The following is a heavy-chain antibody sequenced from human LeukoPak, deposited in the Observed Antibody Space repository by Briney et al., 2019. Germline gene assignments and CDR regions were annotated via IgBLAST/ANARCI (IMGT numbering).Heavy chain of an antibody. J-gene: IGHJ4*02. CDR3: ARSVRTIFGVVTTPGFDY. CDR2: IYYSGST. D-gene: IGHD3-3*01. V-gene: IGHV4-59*01. Sequence: SETLSLTCTVSGGSISSFYWSWIRQPPGKGLEWIGYIYYSGSTNYNPSLESRVTISVDTSKNQFSLKLSSVTAADTAVYYCARSVRTIFGVVTTPGFDYWGQGTLVTVSS. CDR1: GGSISSFY.